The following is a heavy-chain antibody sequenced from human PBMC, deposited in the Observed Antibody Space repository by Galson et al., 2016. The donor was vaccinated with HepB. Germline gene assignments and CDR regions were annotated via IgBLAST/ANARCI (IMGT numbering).Heavy chain of an antibody. Sequence: TLSLTCTVSGGSISSGGYYWSWIRQHPGKGLEWIGYIYHLGNTYFNPSLKSRFTMSIDASKNQFSLKLSPVTAANTAVYYCARGGRKGLWGYYFDYWGQGTLVPVSS. CDR2: IYHLGNT. CDR3: ARGGRKGLWGYYFDY. V-gene: IGHV4-31*03. CDR1: GGSISSGGYY. D-gene: IGHD5-18*01. J-gene: IGHJ4*02.